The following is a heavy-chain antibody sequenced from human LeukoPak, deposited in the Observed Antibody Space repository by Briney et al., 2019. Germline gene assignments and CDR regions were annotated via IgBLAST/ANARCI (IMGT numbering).Heavy chain of an antibody. J-gene: IGHJ6*04. CDR2: IKQDGIEK. CDR3: ARALGVTPPYYFSYGMDV. CDR1: GFTFSSYW. V-gene: IGHV3-7*03. Sequence: GGSLRLSCAPSGFTFSSYWMTWVRQAPGKGLEWVANIKQDGIEKYYVDSVKGRFTISRDNAENSMYLQMNSLRAEDTAVYFCARALGVTPPYYFSYGMDVWGKGATVTVSS. D-gene: IGHD2-21*02.